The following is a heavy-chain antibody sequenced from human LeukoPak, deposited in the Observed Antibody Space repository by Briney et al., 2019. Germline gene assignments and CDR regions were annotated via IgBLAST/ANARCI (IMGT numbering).Heavy chain of an antibody. CDR1: GDSLGTFF. D-gene: IGHD5-24*01. J-gene: IGHJ4*02. Sequence: SETLSLTCTVSGDSLGTFFWHWIRQPPGKGLEWMGYIYDRGTTAYNPSLKRRVTVSVDTSTNQFSLTLTSVTPADTAVYYCARDPDGYKFFDYWGRGRPVAVSS. CDR2: IYDRGTT. CDR3: ARDPDGYKFFDY. V-gene: IGHV4-59*01.